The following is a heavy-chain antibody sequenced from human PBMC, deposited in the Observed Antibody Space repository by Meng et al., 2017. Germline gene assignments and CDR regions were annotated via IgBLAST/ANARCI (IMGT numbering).Heavy chain of an antibody. V-gene: IGHV1-2*06. J-gene: IGHJ4*02. CDR1: GYNFPDYW. D-gene: IGHD6-13*01. CDR3: ARDEDISAAGKLFGDY. CDR2: IDTKSGDT. Sequence: ASLKVSCKPSGYNFPDYWLHWVRRAPGQGLEWMGRIDTKSGDTHYAQRFQGRVTMTGDTSISTAYMELSGLRSDDTAMYYCARDEDISAAGKLFGDYWGQGTLVTVSS.